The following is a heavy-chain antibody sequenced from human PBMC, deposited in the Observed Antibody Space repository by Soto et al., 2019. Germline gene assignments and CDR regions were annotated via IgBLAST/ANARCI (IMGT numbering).Heavy chain of an antibody. D-gene: IGHD1-26*01. V-gene: IGHV1-18*01. CDR3: ARGWELES. CDR2: ISTYNGYT. Sequence: QVQLVQSGAEVKKPGASVKVSCKASGYTFTNYDISWVRQAPGQRLEWMGWISTYNGYTNYTEQLQGRLTMTTDTSTSTAYMELRSLRSDDTAVYYCARGWELESWGRGTLVTVSS. J-gene: IGHJ4*02. CDR1: GYTFTNYD.